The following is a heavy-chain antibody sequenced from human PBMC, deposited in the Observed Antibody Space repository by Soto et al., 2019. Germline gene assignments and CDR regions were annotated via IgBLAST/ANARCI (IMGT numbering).Heavy chain of an antibody. D-gene: IGHD3-3*02. V-gene: IGHV3-30-3*01. CDR2: ISYDGSNK. CDR1: GFTFSSCA. CDR3: VRDKSDFPFLEWSYYFDY. J-gene: IGHJ4*02. Sequence: GGSLRLSCAASGFTFSSCAMHWVRQAPGKGLEWVALISYDGSNKYYADSVKGGFTISRDNSKNTLYLQMNSLRAEDTAVYYWVRDKSDFPFLEWSYYFDYWGQGTLVTVSS.